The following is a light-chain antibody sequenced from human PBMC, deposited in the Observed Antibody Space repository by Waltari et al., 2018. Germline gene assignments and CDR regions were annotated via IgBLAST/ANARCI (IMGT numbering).Light chain of an antibody. CDR1: QDINNY. Sequence: DIQMTQSPSSLSASVGDRVTFTCRASQDINNYLNWYQQKLGKDPKLLIYGASNWETGVPSRFSGRVSGTDVTWTISRLQPDVIATYYCQWYDNLYSFGEGTKLE. CDR2: GAS. CDR3: QWYDNLYS. J-gene: IGKJ2*03. V-gene: IGKV1-33*01.